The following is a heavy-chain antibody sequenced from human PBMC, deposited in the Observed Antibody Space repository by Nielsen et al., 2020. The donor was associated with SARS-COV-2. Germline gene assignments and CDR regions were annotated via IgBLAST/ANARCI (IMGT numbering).Heavy chain of an antibody. CDR1: GGTFSSYA. V-gene: IGHV1-69*04. CDR2: IIPILGIA. Sequence: SVKVSCKASGGTFSSYAISWVRQAPGQGLEWMGRIIPILGIANYAQKFQGRVTITADKSTSTAYMELSSLRSEDTAVYYCARDGGYSYGQGGGFDYWGQGTLVTVSS. CDR3: ARDGGYSYGQGGGFDY. J-gene: IGHJ4*02. D-gene: IGHD5-18*01.